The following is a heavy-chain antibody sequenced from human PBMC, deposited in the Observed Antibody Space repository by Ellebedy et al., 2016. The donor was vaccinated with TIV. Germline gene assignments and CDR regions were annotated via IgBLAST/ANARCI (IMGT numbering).Heavy chain of an antibody. CDR2: IYAGGST. J-gene: IGHJ3*02. CDR3: VRDSAWNGADI. V-gene: IGHV3-53*01. D-gene: IGHD1-1*01. CDR1: GFTVSTNY. Sequence: GGSLRLSCAASGFTVSTNYMTWVRQAPGKGLEWVSVIYAGGSTYYADSVKGRFTISRDNSKNTLYLQMNSLRVEDTAIYYCVRDSAWNGADIWGQGTMVTVSS.